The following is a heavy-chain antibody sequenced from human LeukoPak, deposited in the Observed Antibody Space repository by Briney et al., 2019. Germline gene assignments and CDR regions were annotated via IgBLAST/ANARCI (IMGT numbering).Heavy chain of an antibody. CDR3: TTEGYYDILTGYSWDAFDI. J-gene: IGHJ3*02. D-gene: IGHD3-9*01. CDR2: IKSKTDGGTT. CDR1: GFTLSSYE. V-gene: IGHV3-15*01. Sequence: GGSLRLSCAASGFTLSSYEMNWVRQAPGKGLEWVGRIKSKTDGGTTDYAAPVKGRFTISRDDSKNTLYLQMNSLKTDDTAVYYCTTEGYYDILTGYSWDAFDIWGQGTMVTVSS.